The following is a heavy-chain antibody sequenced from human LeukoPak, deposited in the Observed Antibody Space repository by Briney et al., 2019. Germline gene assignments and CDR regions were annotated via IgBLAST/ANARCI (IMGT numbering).Heavy chain of an antibody. CDR1: GFTLSSYG. CDR2: ISGSGGST. J-gene: IGHJ4*02. V-gene: IGHV3-23*01. CDR3: AKDEGVYYFDY. D-gene: IGHD3-10*01. Sequence: GGTLRLSCAASGFTLSSYGMSWVRQAPGKGLEWVSAISGSGGSTYYADSVKGRFTISRDNSKNTLYLQMDSLRAEDTAVYYCAKDEGVYYFDYWGQGTLVTVSS.